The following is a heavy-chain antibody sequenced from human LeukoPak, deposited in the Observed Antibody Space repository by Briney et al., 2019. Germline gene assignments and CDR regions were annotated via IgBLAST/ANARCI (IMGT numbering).Heavy chain of an antibody. J-gene: IGHJ4*02. D-gene: IGHD6-19*01. Sequence: PGGSLRLSCAASGFTFSSYAMSWVRQAPGKGLEWVSAISGSGGSTYYADSVKGRFTISRDNSKNTLYLQMDSLRAEDTAVYYCAKAQSSGWYGYYFDYWGQGTLVTVSS. CDR2: ISGSGGST. V-gene: IGHV3-23*01. CDR3: AKAQSSGWYGYYFDY. CDR1: GFTFSSYA.